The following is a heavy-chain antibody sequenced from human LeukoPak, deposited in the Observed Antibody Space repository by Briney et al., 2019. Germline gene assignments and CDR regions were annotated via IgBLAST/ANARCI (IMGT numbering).Heavy chain of an antibody. CDR3: ARTVVYSYGSTLLPYYFDY. V-gene: IGHV1-18*01. J-gene: IGHJ4*02. Sequence: GASVKVSCKASGYTFTSYGISWVRQAPGQGLEWMGWISAYNGNTNYAQKLQGRVTMTTDTSTSTAYMELRSQRSDDTGVYYCARTVVYSYGSTLLPYYFDYWGQGTLVTVSS. CDR2: ISAYNGNT. D-gene: IGHD5-18*01. CDR1: GYTFTSYG.